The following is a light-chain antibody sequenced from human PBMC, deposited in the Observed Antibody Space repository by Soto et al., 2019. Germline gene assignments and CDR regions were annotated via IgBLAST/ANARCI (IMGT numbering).Light chain of an antibody. CDR2: GAS. CDR1: QSVSSNY. Sequence: LTESPWSLAFSPQHRASLSCRASQSVSSNYLAWYQQKPGQAPRLLIYGASSRATGIPDRFSGSGSGTDFTLTISRLEPEDFAVYYCQRYGTSLPLTFGGGTKVDIK. CDR3: QRYGTSLPLT. J-gene: IGKJ4*01. V-gene: IGKV3-20*01.